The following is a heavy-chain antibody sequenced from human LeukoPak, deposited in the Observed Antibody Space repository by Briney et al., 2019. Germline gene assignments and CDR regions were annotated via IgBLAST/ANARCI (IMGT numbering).Heavy chain of an antibody. D-gene: IGHD3-22*01. Sequence: SETLSLTCTVSGYSISSGYYWGWIRQPPGKGLEWIGSIYHSGSTYYNPSLKSRVTISVDTSKNQFSLKLSSVTAADTAVYYCAKDHTFDSSGYCRDFDYWGQGTLVTVSS. CDR3: AKDHTFDSSGYCRDFDY. CDR2: IYHSGST. J-gene: IGHJ4*02. CDR1: GYSISSGYY. V-gene: IGHV4-38-2*02.